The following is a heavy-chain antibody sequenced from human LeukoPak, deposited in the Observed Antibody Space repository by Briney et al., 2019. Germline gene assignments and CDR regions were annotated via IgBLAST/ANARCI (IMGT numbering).Heavy chain of an antibody. D-gene: IGHD3-9*01. Sequence: GGSLRLSCAASGFTFSSYTVNWVRQAPGKGLEWVSSISSSSSYIYYADSVKGRFTISRDNAKNSLYLQMNSLRAEDTAVYYCARRILTGYDAFDIWGQGTMVTVSS. V-gene: IGHV3-21*01. J-gene: IGHJ3*02. CDR3: ARRILTGYDAFDI. CDR1: GFTFSSYT. CDR2: ISSSSSYI.